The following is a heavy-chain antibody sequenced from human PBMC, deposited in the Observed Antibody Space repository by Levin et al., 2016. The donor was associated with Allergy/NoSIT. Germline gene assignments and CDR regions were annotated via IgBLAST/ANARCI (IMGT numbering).Heavy chain of an antibody. CDR2: ISGSGGST. Sequence: GGSLRLSCAASGFTFSSYAMSWVRQAPGKGLEWVSAISGSGGSTYYADSVKGRFTISRDNSKNTLYLQMNSLRAEDTAVYYCAKFHHWGDYRNSNYYGMDVWGQGTTVTVSS. CDR3: AKFHHWGDYRNSNYYGMDV. D-gene: IGHD4-11*01. J-gene: IGHJ6*02. V-gene: IGHV3-23*01. CDR1: GFTFSSYA.